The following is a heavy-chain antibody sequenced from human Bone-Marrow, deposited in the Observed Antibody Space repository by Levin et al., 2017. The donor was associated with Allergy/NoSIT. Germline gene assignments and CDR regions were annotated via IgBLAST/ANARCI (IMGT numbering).Heavy chain of an antibody. Sequence: GASVKVSCNSSGYTFTSYYIHWVRQAPGQGLEWMGVINPSSGSTTYAQNFQGRVSMTRDTSTSTVYMELSSLRSEDTAVYYCVRAAVSGRRFDYWGQGTLVIVTS. D-gene: IGHD6-19*01. CDR1: GYTFTSYY. CDR3: VRAAVSGRRFDY. CDR2: INPSSGST. J-gene: IGHJ4*02. V-gene: IGHV1-46*01.